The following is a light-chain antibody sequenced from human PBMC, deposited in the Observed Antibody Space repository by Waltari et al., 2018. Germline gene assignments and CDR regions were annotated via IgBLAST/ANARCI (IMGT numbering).Light chain of an antibody. CDR3: SAWDDSLQVVL. V-gene: IGLV1-44*01. CDR1: SSNIGSNA. J-gene: IGLJ2*01. Sequence: QSMLTQPPSASGSPGQRVTISCSGGSSNIGSNALNWNQQLPGTAPKLPMYSQFPRPSGVPDRFSGSRVGTSASLAISGLQSEDEADYYCSAWDDSLQVVLFGGGTKLTVL. CDR2: SQF.